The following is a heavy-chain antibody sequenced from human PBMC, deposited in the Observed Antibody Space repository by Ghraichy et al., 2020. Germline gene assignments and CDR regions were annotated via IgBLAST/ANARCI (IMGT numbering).Heavy chain of an antibody. CDR2: INTDRGT. Sequence: SETPSLTCAVYGASLSDYFWSWVRQSPEKGLEWIGEINTDRGTNYNPSLTSRLSLSIDTSKNQFSLKLTSVTAADSAIYYCVRLRGYTGSYPYFFDFWGQGTLVTVSS. V-gene: IGHV4-34*01. CDR3: VRLRGYTGSYPYFFDF. J-gene: IGHJ4*02. D-gene: IGHD5-12*01. CDR1: GASLSDYF.